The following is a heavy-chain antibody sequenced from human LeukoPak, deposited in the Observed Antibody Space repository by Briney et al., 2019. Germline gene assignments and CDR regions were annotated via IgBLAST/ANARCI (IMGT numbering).Heavy chain of an antibody. CDR2: IYYSGST. CDR3: ARLLTTVVTTHFDY. CDR1: GGSISSSSYY. Sequence: SETLSLTCTVSGGSISSSSYYWGWIRQPPGKGLEWIGSIYYSGSTYYNPSLKSRVTISVDTSKNQFSLTLSSVTAADTAVYYCARLLTTVVTTHFDYWGQGTLVTVSS. D-gene: IGHD4-23*01. V-gene: IGHV4-39*07. J-gene: IGHJ4*02.